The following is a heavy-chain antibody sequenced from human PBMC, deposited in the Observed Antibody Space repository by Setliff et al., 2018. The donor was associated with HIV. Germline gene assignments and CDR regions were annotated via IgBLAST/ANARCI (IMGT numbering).Heavy chain of an antibody. CDR2: IYHSGST. CDR1: GYSISSGYY. D-gene: IGHD1-26*01. J-gene: IGHJ5*02. CDR3: AREGLYSGSQINWFDP. Sequence: SETLSLTCAVSGYSISSGYYWGWIRQPPGKGLEWIGSIYHSGSTFYNPSLKSRVTISVDTSKNQFSLKLSSVTAADTAVYYCAREGLYSGSQINWFDPWGQGTLVTVSS. V-gene: IGHV4-38-2*02.